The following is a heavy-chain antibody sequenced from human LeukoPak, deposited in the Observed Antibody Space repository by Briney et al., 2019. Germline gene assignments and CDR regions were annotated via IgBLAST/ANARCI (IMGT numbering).Heavy chain of an antibody. D-gene: IGHD3-16*01. V-gene: IGHV4-30-2*01. J-gene: IGHJ3*02. CDR1: GGSISSGGYS. Sequence: SETLSLTCAVSGGSISSGGYSWSWIRQPPGKGLEWIGYIYHSGSTYYSPSLESRVTISVDRSKNQFSLKLSSVTAADTAVYYCARLREAAFDIWGQGTMVTVSS. CDR3: ARLREAAFDI. CDR2: IYHSGST.